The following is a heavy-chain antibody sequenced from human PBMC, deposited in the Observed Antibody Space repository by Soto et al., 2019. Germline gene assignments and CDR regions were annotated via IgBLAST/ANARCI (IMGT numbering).Heavy chain of an antibody. D-gene: IGHD3-10*02. Sequence: EVQLVESGGGLVQPGGSLRLSCAASGFTVSSNYMSWVRQAPGKGLEWVSVIYSGGSTYYADSVKGRFTISRDNSKNTLYLKMNSLRAEDTAVYYCASGVQGYYYYGMDVWGQGTTVTVSS. J-gene: IGHJ6*02. CDR2: IYSGGST. CDR3: ASGVQGYYYYGMDV. V-gene: IGHV3-66*01. CDR1: GFTVSSNY.